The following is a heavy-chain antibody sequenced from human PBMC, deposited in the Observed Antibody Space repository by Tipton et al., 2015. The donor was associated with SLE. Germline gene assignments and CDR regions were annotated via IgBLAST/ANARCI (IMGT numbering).Heavy chain of an antibody. D-gene: IGHD3-16*01. J-gene: IGHJ6*03. CDR2: IQYDGSNK. CDR3: AREGFGISTGYYYMDV. Sequence: GSLRLSCAASGFTFSSYGMHWVRQAPGKGLEWVAFIQYDGSNKYYADSVKGRFTISRDNAKNSLYLQMNSLRAGDTAVYYCAREGFGISTGYYYMDVWGKGTTVTVSS. CDR1: GFTFSSYG. V-gene: IGHV3-30*02.